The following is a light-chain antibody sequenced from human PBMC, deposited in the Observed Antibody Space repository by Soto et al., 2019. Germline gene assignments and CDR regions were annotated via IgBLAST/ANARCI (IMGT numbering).Light chain of an antibody. Sequence: EIVMTQSPATLSVSPGERATLSCRASQSVSSYLAWYQQKPGQAPRLLIYGASTRATDIPARFSGSGSGTELTLTISSLQPDDFATYYCQQYNSYPTWTFGQGTKVDIK. CDR2: GAS. J-gene: IGKJ1*01. V-gene: IGKV3-15*01. CDR1: QSVSSY. CDR3: QQYNSYPTWT.